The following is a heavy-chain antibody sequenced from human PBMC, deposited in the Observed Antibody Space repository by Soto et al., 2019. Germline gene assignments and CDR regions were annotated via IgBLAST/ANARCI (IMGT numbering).Heavy chain of an antibody. CDR2: IIPIFGTA. CDR3: ARDGKDVEMPTIHYGMDV. V-gene: IGHV1-69*13. J-gene: IGHJ6*02. D-gene: IGHD1-1*01. Sequence: GASVNVSCKASGGTFSSYAISWVRQAPGQGLEWMGGIIPIFGTANYAQKFQGRVTITADESTSTAYMELSSLRSEDTAVYYCARDGKDVEMPTIHYGMDVWGQATTVTVSS. CDR1: GGTFSSYA.